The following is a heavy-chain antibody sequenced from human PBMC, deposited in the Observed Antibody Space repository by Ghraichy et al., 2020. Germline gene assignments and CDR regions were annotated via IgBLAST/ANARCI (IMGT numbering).Heavy chain of an antibody. D-gene: IGHD3-3*01. CDR1: GGSISSSSYY. CDR3: ARHLLRFLGGSNWFDP. J-gene: IGHJ5*02. V-gene: IGHV4-39*01. Sequence: SETLSLTCTVSGGSISSSSYYWGWIRQPPGKGLEWIGSIYYSGSTYYNPSLKSRVTISVDTSKNQFSLKLSSVTAADTAVYYCARHLLRFLGGSNWFDPCCQETLLFVS. CDR2: IYYSGST.